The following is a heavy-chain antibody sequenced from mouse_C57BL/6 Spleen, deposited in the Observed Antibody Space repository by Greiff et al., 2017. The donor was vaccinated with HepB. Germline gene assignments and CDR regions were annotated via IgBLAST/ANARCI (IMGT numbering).Heavy chain of an antibody. J-gene: IGHJ4*01. CDR2: ISNGGGST. V-gene: IGHV5-12*01. CDR1: GFTFSDYY. CDR3: ARGDYYGSSEAMDY. D-gene: IGHD1-1*01. Sequence: DVKLMESGGGLVQPGGSLKLSCAASGFTFSDYYMYWVRQTPEKRLEWVAYISNGGGSTYYPDTVKGRYTISRDNAKNTLYLQMSRLTSEDTAMYYCARGDYYGSSEAMDYWGQGTSVTVSS.